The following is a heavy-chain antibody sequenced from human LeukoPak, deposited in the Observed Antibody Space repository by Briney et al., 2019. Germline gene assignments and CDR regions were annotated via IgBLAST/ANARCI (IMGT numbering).Heavy chain of an antibody. D-gene: IGHD6-6*01. CDR2: INSNGDEI. V-gene: IGHV3-23*01. Sequence: PGGSLRLSCAASGFTFDDYGMSWVRQAPGKGLEWVSGINSNGDEIYYADSVRGRFTISRDNSNNALYLQMDSLRTEDTAVYYCANWIGSSSRDYWGQGTLVTVSS. CDR1: GFTFDDYG. J-gene: IGHJ4*02. CDR3: ANWIGSSSRDY.